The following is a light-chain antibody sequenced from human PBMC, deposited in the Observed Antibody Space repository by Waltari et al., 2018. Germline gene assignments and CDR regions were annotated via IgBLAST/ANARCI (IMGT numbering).Light chain of an antibody. CDR1: ARDVGGFRF. V-gene: IGLV2-8*01. J-gene: IGLJ2*01. Sequence: QAALTQPPSASGSPGHSVTISCTVTARDVGGFRFVSWYQQHPGKAPRLIIYDVIKRPSGVPDCFSGSKSGTTASLTVSGLQPEDEADYFCCSFSGANNVLFGGGTKLTVL. CDR3: CSFSGANNVL. CDR2: DVI.